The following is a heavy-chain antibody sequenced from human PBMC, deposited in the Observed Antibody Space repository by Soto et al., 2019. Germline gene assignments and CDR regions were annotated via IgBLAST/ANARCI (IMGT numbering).Heavy chain of an antibody. V-gene: IGHV5-51*01. D-gene: IGHD3-16*02. CDR1: GYSLSPYW. CDR2: IYPNDSKV. Sequence: SLKISFPRPGYSLSPYWILSVCQMPVKGLEWMGIIYPNDSKVKYHPSVQGQVTMSVDKSISTAYLQWSSLRASDTAIYFCARGNIANWFGPWGRGTPVTDSS. CDR3: ARGNIANWFGP. J-gene: IGHJ5*02.